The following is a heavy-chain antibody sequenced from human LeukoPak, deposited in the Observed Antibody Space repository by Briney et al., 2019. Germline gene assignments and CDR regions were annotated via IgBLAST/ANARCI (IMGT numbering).Heavy chain of an antibody. J-gene: IGHJ4*02. D-gene: IGHD6-19*01. V-gene: IGHV3-7*01. CDR1: GFTFSIYW. CDR3: TRGIAVVDH. CDR2: IKEDGSEK. Sequence: GGSLRLSCAASGFTFSIYWMTWVRQAPGKGLEWVASIKEDGSEKYFVDSVKGRFTMSRDNVKNSLDLQMNSLRAEDTAVYYCTRGIAVVDHWVQGTLVTVSS.